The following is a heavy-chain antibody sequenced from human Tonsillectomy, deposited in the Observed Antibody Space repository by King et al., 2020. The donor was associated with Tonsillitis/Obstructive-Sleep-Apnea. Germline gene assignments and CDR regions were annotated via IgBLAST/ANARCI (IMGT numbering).Heavy chain of an antibody. CDR3: AKVDKVEYSGYDLHFDY. D-gene: IGHD5-12*01. Sequence: VQLVESGEGLLRLGGSLNPSGQPSGSPFSSNPMSWVGKPPGRGWEWVPPFRGGGGSPYSADSVKGRFTISRDNSKNTLYLQMNSLRAEDTAVYYCAKVDKVEYSGYDLHFDYWGQGTLVTVSS. V-gene: IGHV3-23*04. CDR1: GSPFSSNP. J-gene: IGHJ4*02. CDR2: FRGGGGSP.